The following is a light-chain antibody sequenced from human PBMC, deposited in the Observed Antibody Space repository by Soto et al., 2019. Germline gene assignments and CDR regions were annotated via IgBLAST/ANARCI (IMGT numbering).Light chain of an antibody. CDR3: CSYAGSYTLGV. Sequence: QSVLTQPRSVSGSPGQSVTISCTGTSSDVGGYNYVSWYQQHPGKAPKLMIYDVSKRPSGVPYRFSGSKSGNTASLTISGLQAEDEADYYCCSYAGSYTLGVFGGGTKLTVL. V-gene: IGLV2-11*01. J-gene: IGLJ2*01. CDR1: SSDVGGYNY. CDR2: DVS.